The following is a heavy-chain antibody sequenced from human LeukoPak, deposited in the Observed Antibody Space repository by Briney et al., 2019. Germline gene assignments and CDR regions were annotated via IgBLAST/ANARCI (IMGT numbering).Heavy chain of an antibody. J-gene: IGHJ4*02. Sequence: GGSPRLSCVGSGFTFRSHAMSWVRQAPEKGLEFVSGIYENGGTTYYADSVKGRFSISRDNSKNTLYLQMDSLRGEDTAVYYCAKDFRIGYSAHFDYWGQGALVTVSS. CDR3: AKDFRIGYSAHFDY. V-gene: IGHV3-23*01. D-gene: IGHD2-21*01. CDR1: GFTFRSHA. CDR2: IYENGGTT.